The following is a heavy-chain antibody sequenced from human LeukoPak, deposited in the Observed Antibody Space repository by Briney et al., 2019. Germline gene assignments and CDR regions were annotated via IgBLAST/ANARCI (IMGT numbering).Heavy chain of an antibody. Sequence: GASVKVSCKASGGTFSSYAISWVRQAPGQRLEWMGRIIPILGIANYAQKFQGRVTITADKSTSTACVELSSLRSEDTAVYYCARAGRGYCSGGSCPSPEYFQHWGQGTLVTVSS. D-gene: IGHD2-15*01. CDR3: ARAGRGYCSGGSCPSPEYFQH. CDR2: IIPILGIA. CDR1: GGTFSSYA. J-gene: IGHJ1*01. V-gene: IGHV1-69*04.